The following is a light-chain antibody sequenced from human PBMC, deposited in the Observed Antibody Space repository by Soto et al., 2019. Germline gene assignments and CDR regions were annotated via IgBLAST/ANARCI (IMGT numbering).Light chain of an antibody. CDR1: SSNIGSNT. Sequence: QSALTQPPSASGTPGQRVTISCSGSSSNIGSNTVNWYQQLPGAAPKLLIYSNNLRPSGVPDRFSGSRSGTSASLAISELQSEDEADYYCAAWDDSLNGVFGGGTQLTVL. J-gene: IGLJ3*02. CDR2: SNN. CDR3: AAWDDSLNGV. V-gene: IGLV1-44*01.